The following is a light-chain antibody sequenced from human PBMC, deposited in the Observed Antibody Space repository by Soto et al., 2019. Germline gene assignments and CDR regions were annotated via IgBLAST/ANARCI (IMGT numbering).Light chain of an antibody. CDR1: QSISSW. Sequence: DIQMTQSPSTLSASVGDRVTITCRASQSISSWLAWYQQKPGKAPKLLIYDASSLESGVPSRFSGSGSGTEFTLTINSLQSEDFAVYYCQRYNNWPLTFGGGTKVDI. CDR2: DAS. V-gene: IGKV1-5*01. J-gene: IGKJ4*01. CDR3: QRYNNWPLT.